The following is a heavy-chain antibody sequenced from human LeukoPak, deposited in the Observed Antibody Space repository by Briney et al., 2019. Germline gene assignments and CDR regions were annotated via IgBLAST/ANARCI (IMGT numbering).Heavy chain of an antibody. CDR3: ARYRSGSAFDY. J-gene: IGHJ4*02. V-gene: IGHV3-21*01. D-gene: IGHD3-22*01. CDR1: GFTFSSYS. CDR2: IISTSSYI. Sequence: GGSLRLSCAASGFTFSSYSMNCVRQAPGKGLQWVSSIISTSSYIYYADSVMGRFTISRDNAKNSLYLQMNSLRAEDTAVYYCARYRSGSAFDYWGQGTLVTVSS.